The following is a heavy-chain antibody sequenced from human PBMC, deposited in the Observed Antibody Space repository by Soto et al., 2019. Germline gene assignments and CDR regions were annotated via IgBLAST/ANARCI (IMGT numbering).Heavy chain of an antibody. D-gene: IGHD2-2*01. Sequence: ASVKVSCKASGYTFTGYYMHWVRQAPGQGLEWMGWINPNSGGTNYAQKFQGWVTMTRDTSISTAYVELSRLRSDDTAVYYCARDGRDIVVVPAAMDRHYYYYYYMDVWGKGTTVTVSS. CDR1: GYTFTGYY. CDR2: INPNSGGT. CDR3: ARDGRDIVVVPAAMDRHYYYYYYMDV. J-gene: IGHJ6*03. V-gene: IGHV1-2*04.